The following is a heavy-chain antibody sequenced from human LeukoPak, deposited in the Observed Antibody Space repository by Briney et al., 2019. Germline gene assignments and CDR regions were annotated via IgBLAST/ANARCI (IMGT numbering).Heavy chain of an antibody. Sequence: GGSLRLSCEASGFTFNTYSMNWVRQAPGRGLEWVSSISTTSSYIYYANSVKGRFTISRDNVKKSLYLQMSSLRAEDTAVYYCVRDSSWYDYWGQGTLVTVSS. V-gene: IGHV3-21*01. J-gene: IGHJ4*02. CDR2: ISTTSSYI. CDR1: GFTFNTYS. D-gene: IGHD6-13*01. CDR3: VRDSSWYDY.